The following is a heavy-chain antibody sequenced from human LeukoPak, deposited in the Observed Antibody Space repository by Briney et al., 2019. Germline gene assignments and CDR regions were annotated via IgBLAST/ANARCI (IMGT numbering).Heavy chain of an antibody. D-gene: IGHD1-1*01. CDR2: IAGGDEST. V-gene: IGHV3-23*01. Sequence: GGSLRLSCAISGYIFNTNGMNWVRQSPGKGLEWLATIAGGDESTYYADSVKGRFAISRDNSKNTVFLHMNSLRVEDTAVYYCARGVYWSLDYWGQGTPVTVSS. J-gene: IGHJ4*02. CDR3: ARGVYWSLDY. CDR1: GYIFNTNG.